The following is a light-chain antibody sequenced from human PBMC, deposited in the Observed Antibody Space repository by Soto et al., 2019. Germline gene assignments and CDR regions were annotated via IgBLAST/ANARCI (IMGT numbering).Light chain of an antibody. CDR2: SND. CDR3: AAWDDRLTAVV. Sequence: QSVMTQPPSASGTPGQRVTISCSGSSSNIGRNTVNWYQQLPTTAPKLLIYSNDQRPSGVPDRFSGSKSGTSASRAISGLQSEDEADYYCAAWDDRLTAVVFGGGTKL. CDR1: SSNIGRNT. J-gene: IGLJ2*01. V-gene: IGLV1-44*01.